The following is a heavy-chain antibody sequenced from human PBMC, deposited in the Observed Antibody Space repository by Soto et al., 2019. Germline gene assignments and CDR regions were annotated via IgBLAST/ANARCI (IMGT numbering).Heavy chain of an antibody. Sequence: QVQLVQSGAEEKKPGASVKVSCKASGYTFTSYAMHWVRQAPGQRLEWMGWINAGNGNTKYSQKFQGIVTITRDTAASTAYMELSRLRSEDTAVYYCARSIVVVTALDYWGPGTLVTVSS. J-gene: IGHJ4*02. V-gene: IGHV1-3*05. CDR1: GYTFTSYA. CDR3: ARSIVVVTALDY. CDR2: INAGNGNT. D-gene: IGHD2-21*02.